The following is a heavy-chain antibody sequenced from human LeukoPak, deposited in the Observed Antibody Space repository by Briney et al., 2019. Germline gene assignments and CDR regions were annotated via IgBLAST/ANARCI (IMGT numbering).Heavy chain of an antibody. J-gene: IGHJ5*02. Sequence: TGGSLRLSCAASGFTFSSYWMHWVRQAPGKGLVWVSRINSDGSSTSYADSVKGRFTISRDNAKNTLYLQMNSLRAEDTAVYYCARDKGTIAAAGTYWFDPRGQGTLVTVSS. V-gene: IGHV3-74*01. CDR1: GFTFSSYW. CDR2: INSDGSST. CDR3: ARDKGTIAAAGTYWFDP. D-gene: IGHD6-13*01.